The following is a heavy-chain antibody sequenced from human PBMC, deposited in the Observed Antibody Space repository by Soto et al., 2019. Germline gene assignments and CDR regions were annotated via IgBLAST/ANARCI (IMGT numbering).Heavy chain of an antibody. V-gene: IGHV1-58*01. D-gene: IGHD6-13*01. CDR2: IVVGSGNT. Sequence: ASVKVSCKASGFTFTSSAVQWVRQARGQRLEWIGWIVVGSGNTNYAQKFQERVTITRDMSTSTAYLELSSLGSEDTAVYYWAAGNIGSPYSSRTEGGAPCGICDWFDPWGQGTLVTVSS. J-gene: IGHJ5*02. CDR3: AAGNIGSPYSSRTEGGAPCGICDWFDP. CDR1: GFTFTSSA.